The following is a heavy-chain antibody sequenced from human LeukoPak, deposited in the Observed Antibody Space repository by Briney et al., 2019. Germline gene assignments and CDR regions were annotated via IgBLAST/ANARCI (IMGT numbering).Heavy chain of an antibody. V-gene: IGHV3-30*04. J-gene: IGHJ4*02. D-gene: IGHD6-13*01. CDR2: ISYDGSNK. CDR1: GFTFSSYA. CDR3: ARDRYSSSCFDY. Sequence: GRSLRLSCAASGFTFSSYAMHWVRQAPGKGLEWVAVISYDGSNKYYADSVKGRFTISRDNSKNTLNLQMNSLRAEDTAVYYCARDRYSSSCFDYWGQGTLVTVSS.